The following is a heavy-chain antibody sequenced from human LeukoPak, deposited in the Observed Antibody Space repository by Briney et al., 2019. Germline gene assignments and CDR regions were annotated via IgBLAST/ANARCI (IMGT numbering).Heavy chain of an antibody. CDR1: GFTFSSYA. J-gene: IGHJ3*02. V-gene: IGHV4-34*01. CDR3: ASSSDPDAFDI. Sequence: PGGSLRLSCAASGFTFSSYAMSWIRQPPGKGLEWIGEINHSGSTNYNPSLKSRVTISVDTSKNQFSLKLSSVTAADTAVYYCASSSDPDAFDIWGQGTMVTVSS. CDR2: INHSGST.